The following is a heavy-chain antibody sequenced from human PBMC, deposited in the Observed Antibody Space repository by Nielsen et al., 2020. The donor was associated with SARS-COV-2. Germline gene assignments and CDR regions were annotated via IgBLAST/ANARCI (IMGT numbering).Heavy chain of an antibody. V-gene: IGHV4-34*01. CDR2: IEHNGIT. D-gene: IGHD7-27*01. CDR1: GGSFSGHY. CDR3: ARGRWGPSRLLKYYFYAMDV. Sequence: SETLSLTCAVYGGSFSGHYWSWIRQAPGKGLEWIGQIEHNGITKYGPSLKSRVTISVDTSKNQFSLKVSSATAADTAVYSCARGRWGPSRLLKYYFYAMDVWGEGTTVTVSS. J-gene: IGHJ6*02.